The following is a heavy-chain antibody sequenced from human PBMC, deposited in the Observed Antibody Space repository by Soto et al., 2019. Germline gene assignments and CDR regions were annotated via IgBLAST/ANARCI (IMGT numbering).Heavy chain of an antibody. CDR3: ATRRWETISYYFDY. Sequence: EVQMVESGGGLVQPGGSLRLSCAASGFTFSSYWMSWVRQAPGKGLEWVANIKQDGSEKYYVDSVKGRFTISRDNAKNSLYLQMNSLRAEDTAVYYCATRRWETISYYFDYWGQGTLVTVSS. CDR1: GFTFSSYW. D-gene: IGHD1-26*01. V-gene: IGHV3-7*01. J-gene: IGHJ4*02. CDR2: IKQDGSEK.